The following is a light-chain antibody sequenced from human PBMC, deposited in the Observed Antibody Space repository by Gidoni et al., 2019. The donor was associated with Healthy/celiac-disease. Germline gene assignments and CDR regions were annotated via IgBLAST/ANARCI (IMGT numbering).Light chain of an antibody. CDR2: AAS. Sequence: DIQMTQSPSSLSASVGDRVTITCRSSQSISSYLNWYQQKPGKAPKLLIYAASSLQSGVPSMFSGSRSGTDFTLTISSLQPEDFATYSFQQCYSTPLTFGGGTKVEIK. CDR1: QSISSY. CDR3: QQCYSTPLT. J-gene: IGKJ4*01. V-gene: IGKV1-39*01.